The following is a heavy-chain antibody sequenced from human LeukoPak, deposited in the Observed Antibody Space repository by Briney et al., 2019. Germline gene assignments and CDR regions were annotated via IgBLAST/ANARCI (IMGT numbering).Heavy chain of an antibody. D-gene: IGHD1-26*01. Sequence: RASVKVSCKASGYSFTGHYIHWVRQPPGQGLEWMGWINPNSGGTNYAQKFQGRVTTTSDTSISTDYMELSSLRFDDTAVYYCARVFSVGSGFDYWGQGTLVTVSS. CDR2: INPNSGGT. J-gene: IGHJ4*02. V-gene: IGHV1-2*02. CDR3: ARVFSVGSGFDY. CDR1: GYSFTGHY.